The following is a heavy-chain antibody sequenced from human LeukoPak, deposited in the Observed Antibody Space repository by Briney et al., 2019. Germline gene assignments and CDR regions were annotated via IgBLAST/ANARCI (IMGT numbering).Heavy chain of an antibody. J-gene: IGHJ4*02. CDR3: ARGLDSSGYSYDY. V-gene: IGHV4-34*01. D-gene: IGHD3-22*01. CDR1: GGSFSGYY. Sequence: SETLSLTCAVYGGSFSGYYWSWIRQPPGKGLEWIGEINHSGSTSHKSSLKSRVTISVDTSKNQFSLKLSSVTAADTAVYYCARGLDSSGYSYDYWGRGTLVTVSS. CDR2: INHSGST.